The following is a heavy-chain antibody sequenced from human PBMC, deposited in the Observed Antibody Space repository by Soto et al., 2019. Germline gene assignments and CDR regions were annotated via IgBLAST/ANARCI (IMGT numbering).Heavy chain of an antibody. CDR3: ATSGCCSGGSCSGHYYYGMDV. J-gene: IGHJ6*02. V-gene: IGHV1-24*01. D-gene: IGHD2-15*01. CDR2: FDPEDGET. Sequence: QVQLVQSGAEVKKPGASVKVSCKVSGYILTELSMHWVRQAPGKGIEWMGGFDPEDGETIYAQKFQGRVTMTEGTSTGTAYMELSSLRSEDTAVNYCATSGCCSGGSCSGHYYYGMDVWGQGTTVTVSS. CDR1: GYILTELS.